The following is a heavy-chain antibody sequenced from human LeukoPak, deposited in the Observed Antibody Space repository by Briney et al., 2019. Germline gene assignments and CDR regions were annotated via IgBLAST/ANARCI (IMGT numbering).Heavy chain of an antibody. CDR3: TKWSGFGDD. V-gene: IGHV3-23*01. Sequence: GGSLRLSCAASGFTFSSYAMSWVRQTPEKGLEWVSGISDIGGSTYYAESVKGRFTISRDNSRNTLYLQMSSLRPEDTAVYYCTKWSGFGDDWGQGTLVTVSS. CDR2: ISDIGGST. D-gene: IGHD3-10*01. CDR1: GFTFSSYA. J-gene: IGHJ4*02.